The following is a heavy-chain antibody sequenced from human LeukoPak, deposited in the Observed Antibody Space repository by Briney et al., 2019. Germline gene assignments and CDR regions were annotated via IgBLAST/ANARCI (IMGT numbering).Heavy chain of an antibody. J-gene: IGHJ3*01. V-gene: IGHV5-51*01. D-gene: IGHD3-22*01. CDR3: ASPDRRRTSLYIFDV. Sequence: GESLKISCKDSGHRFSTKWIGWVRRMPGRGLEWMGIIYPGNSDIRYSPSFQGQVTISADTSITTAYLQWSSLKASDTATYYCASPDRRRTSLYIFDVWGQGTKVTVSS. CDR2: IYPGNSDI. CDR1: GHRFSTKW.